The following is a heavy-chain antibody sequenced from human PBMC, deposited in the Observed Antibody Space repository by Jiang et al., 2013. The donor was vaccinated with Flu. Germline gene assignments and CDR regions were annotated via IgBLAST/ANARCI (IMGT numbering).Heavy chain of an antibody. D-gene: IGHD2-21*01. CDR1: GYTFTSYG. CDR2: ISAYNGHT. Sequence: QLVESAAEVKKPGASVKVSCKASGYTFTSYGISWLRQAPGPGLEWMGWISAYNGHTNYAQRFQGRVTMTTDTSTTTAYMELRSLTSDDTAVYYCARHRDDINAFDIWGQGTMVTVSS. V-gene: IGHV1-18*01. CDR3: ARHRDDINAFDI. J-gene: IGHJ3*02.